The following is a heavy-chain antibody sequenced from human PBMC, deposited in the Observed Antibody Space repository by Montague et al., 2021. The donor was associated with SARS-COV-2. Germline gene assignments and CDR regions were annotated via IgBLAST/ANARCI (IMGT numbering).Heavy chain of an antibody. J-gene: IGHJ4*02. V-gene: IGHV4-61*01. Sequence: SETLSLTCTVSGGSISSGSYYWSWIRQPPGKGLQSIGYIYYTGSTNHXXXLQSRVTISVDSSKNQFSVRLSSVTAADTAVYYCARISGITSWYYDYWGQGTLVTVSS. CDR3: ARISGITSWYYDY. D-gene: IGHD1-14*01. CDR1: GGSISSGSYY. CDR2: IYYTGST.